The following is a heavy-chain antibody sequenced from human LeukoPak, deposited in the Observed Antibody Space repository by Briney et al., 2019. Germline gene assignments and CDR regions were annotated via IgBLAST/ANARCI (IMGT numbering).Heavy chain of an antibody. CDR2: IYYSGST. D-gene: IGHD5-24*01. Sequence: SETLSLTCTVSGGSISSYYWSWIRQPPGKGLEWIGYIYYSGSTNYNPSPKSRVTISVDTSKNQFSLKLSSVTAADTAVYYCARGGDGYNLSFDYWGQGTLVTVSS. CDR1: GGSISSYY. J-gene: IGHJ4*02. CDR3: ARGGDGYNLSFDY. V-gene: IGHV4-59*01.